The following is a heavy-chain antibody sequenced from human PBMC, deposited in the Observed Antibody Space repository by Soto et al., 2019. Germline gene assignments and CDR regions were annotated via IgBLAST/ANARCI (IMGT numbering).Heavy chain of an antibody. Sequence: PSETLSLTCAVSGGSISSSNWWSLVRQPAGKGLEWIGEIYHSGSTNYNPSLKSRVTISVDKSKNQFSLKLSSVTAADTAVYYCARGRYCSGGRCYSTQDYWGQGTLVTVSS. CDR2: IYHSGST. V-gene: IGHV4-4*02. CDR1: GGSISSSNW. J-gene: IGHJ4*02. CDR3: ARGRYCSGGRCYSTQDY. D-gene: IGHD2-15*01.